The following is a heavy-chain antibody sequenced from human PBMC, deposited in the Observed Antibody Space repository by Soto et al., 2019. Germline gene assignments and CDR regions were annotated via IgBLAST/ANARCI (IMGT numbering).Heavy chain of an antibody. D-gene: IGHD6-13*01. Sequence: SETLSLTCAVYGGSFSGYYWRWIRQPPGKGLEWIGEINHSGSTNYNPSLKSRVTISVDTSKNQFSLKLSSVTAADTAVYYCARSSSSWFVYYFDYWGQGTLVTVSS. J-gene: IGHJ4*02. CDR1: GGSFSGYY. V-gene: IGHV4-34*01. CDR2: INHSGST. CDR3: ARSSSSWFVYYFDY.